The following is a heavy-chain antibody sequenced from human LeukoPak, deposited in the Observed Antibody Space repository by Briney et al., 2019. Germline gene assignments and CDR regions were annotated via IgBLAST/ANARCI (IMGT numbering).Heavy chain of an antibody. Sequence: GGSLRLSCVVSGITFSGYSMIWVRQAPGKGLERLSFMTTSGNTIFYAESVKDRFTISRDNAKKSLYLQMNSLRDEDTAVYYCARGGGATAVTMYFEYWGQGTLVTVTS. CDR1: GITFSGYS. V-gene: IGHV3-48*02. CDR2: MTTSGNTI. CDR3: ARGGGATAVTMYFEY. J-gene: IGHJ4*02. D-gene: IGHD3-10*01.